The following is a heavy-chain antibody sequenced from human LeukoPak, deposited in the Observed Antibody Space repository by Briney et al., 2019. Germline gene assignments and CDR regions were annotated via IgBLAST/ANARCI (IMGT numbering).Heavy chain of an antibody. CDR1: GGSISSGGYY. CDR2: IYYSGST. D-gene: IGHD3-22*01. J-gene: IGHJ4*02. CDR3: ALGGTDYYDSSGLLGY. V-gene: IGHV4-31*03. Sequence: SSETLSLTCTVSGGSISSGGYYWSWIRQHPGKGLEWIGYIYYSGSTYYNPSLKSRVTISVDTSKNQFSLKLSSVTAANTAVYYCALGGTDYYDSSGLLGYWGQGTLVTVSS.